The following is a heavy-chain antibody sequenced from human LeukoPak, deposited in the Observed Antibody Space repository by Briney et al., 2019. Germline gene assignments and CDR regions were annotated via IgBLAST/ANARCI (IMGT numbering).Heavy chain of an antibody. D-gene: IGHD3-16*01. V-gene: IGHV4-34*01. J-gene: IGHJ4*02. Sequence: PSETLSLTCAVYGGSFSGYYWSWIRQPPGKGLEWIGEINHSGSTNYNPSPKSRVTISVDTSKNQFSLKLSSVTAADTAVYYCASLGGPRGFDYWGQGTLVTVSS. CDR3: ASLGGPRGFDY. CDR2: INHSGST. CDR1: GGSFSGYY.